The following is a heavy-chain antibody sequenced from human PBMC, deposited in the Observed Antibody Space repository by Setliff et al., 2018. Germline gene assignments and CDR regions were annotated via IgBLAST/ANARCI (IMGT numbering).Heavy chain of an antibody. D-gene: IGHD6-19*01. CDR3: ARDHSGWYGGAFDI. CDR2: IFSSDQI. CDR1: GFSLSNARLG. J-gene: IGHJ3*02. V-gene: IGHV2-26*01. Sequence: SGPTLVNPTETLTLTCTVSGFSLSNARLGVSWIRQPPGKALEWLAHIFSSDQISYSTSLRSRLTISKDTPKSQVVLMMTNMDPVDTATYYCARDHSGWYGGAFDIWGQGTMVTVSS.